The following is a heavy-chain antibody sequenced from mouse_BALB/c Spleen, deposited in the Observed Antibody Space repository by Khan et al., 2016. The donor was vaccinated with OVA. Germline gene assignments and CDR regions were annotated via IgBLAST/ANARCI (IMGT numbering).Heavy chain of an antibody. Sequence: VQLQESGAEQAKPGASAKMSCKTSGYTFSSYWMHWVKQRPGQGLEWIGYINPTSGYTEYNEKFKDKATLSADKSSSTAYMQLTSLTSEDSAVYYCARDRIDYWGQGTTLTVSS. CDR1: GYTFSSYW. V-gene: IGHV1-7*01. CDR2: INPTSGYT. J-gene: IGHJ2*01. CDR3: ARDRIDY.